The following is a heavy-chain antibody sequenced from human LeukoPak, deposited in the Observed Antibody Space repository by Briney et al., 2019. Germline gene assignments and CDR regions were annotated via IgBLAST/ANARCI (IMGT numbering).Heavy chain of an antibody. CDR2: MNPNSGNT. CDR1: GYTFTSYD. Sequence: GASVDVFCKASGYTFTSYDINWVRQATGQGLEWMGWMNPNSGNTGYAQKFQGRVTMTRNTSISTAYMELSSLRSEDTAVYYCASLIYYDSSGVAFDVWGQGTMVTVSS. V-gene: IGHV1-8*01. D-gene: IGHD3-22*01. J-gene: IGHJ3*01. CDR3: ASLIYYDSSGVAFDV.